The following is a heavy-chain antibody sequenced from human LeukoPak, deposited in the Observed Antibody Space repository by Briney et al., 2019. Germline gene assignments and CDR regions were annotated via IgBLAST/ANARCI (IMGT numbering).Heavy chain of an antibody. J-gene: IGHJ4*02. CDR1: GFTFSSYW. V-gene: IGHV3-7*01. CDR2: IKQDGSEK. Sequence: GGSLRLSCAASGFTFSSYWMSWVRQAPGKGLEWVANIKQDGSEKYYVDSVKGRFTISRDNAKNSLYLQMNGLRAEDTAVYYCASDTVAAANVGFGDYWGQGTLVTVSS. D-gene: IGHD6-13*01. CDR3: ASDTVAAANVGFGDY.